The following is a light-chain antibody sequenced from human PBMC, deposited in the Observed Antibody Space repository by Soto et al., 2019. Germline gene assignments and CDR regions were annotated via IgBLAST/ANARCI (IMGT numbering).Light chain of an antibody. CDR1: QTVISSS. CDR3: QQHGSSPFT. CDR2: DTS. V-gene: IGKV3-20*01. Sequence: EIVLAQSPGTLSLSPGERATLSCRASQTVISSSLAWYQQKPGQAPRLLIYDTSTRATGIPDRFSGSGSGTDFTLTINGLEPEDFGVYYCQQHGSSPFTFGPGTKVDLK. J-gene: IGKJ3*01.